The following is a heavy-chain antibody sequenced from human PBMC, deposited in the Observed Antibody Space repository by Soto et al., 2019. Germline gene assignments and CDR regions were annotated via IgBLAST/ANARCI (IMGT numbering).Heavy chain of an antibody. J-gene: IGHJ4*02. Sequence: VAVIWYDGSNKYYADSVKGRFTISRDNSNNTLYLQMNSLRAEDTAVYYCARSPAGYSYGYGADYWGQGTLVTVSS. CDR2: IWYDGSNK. V-gene: IGHV3-33*01. D-gene: IGHD5-18*01. CDR3: ARSPAGYSYGYGADY.